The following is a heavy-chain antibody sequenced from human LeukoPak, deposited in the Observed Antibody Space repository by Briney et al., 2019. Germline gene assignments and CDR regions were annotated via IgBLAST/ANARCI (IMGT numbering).Heavy chain of an antibody. J-gene: IGHJ3*02. CDR1: GFTFSSYA. D-gene: IGHD4-23*01. V-gene: IGHV3-23*01. CDR3: AKDRITTVVTPYDAFDI. Sequence: GGSLRLSCAASGFTFSSYAMSWVRQAPGKGLEWVSAISGSGGSTYYADSVKGRFTISRDNSKNTLYLQMNSLRAEDTAVYYCAKDRITTVVTPYDAFDIWGQGTMVTVSS. CDR2: ISGSGGST.